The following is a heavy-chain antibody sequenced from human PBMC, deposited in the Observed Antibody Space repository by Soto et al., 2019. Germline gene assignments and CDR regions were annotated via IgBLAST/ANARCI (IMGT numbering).Heavy chain of an antibody. V-gene: IGHV4-39*02. Sequence: QLQLQESGPGLVKPSETLSLTCSVSGGSISSPGHYWGWIRQPPGKGLEWIGNIYYAGSPYYNPSLKSRLTISVDTSKNHFSLALTSVTAADTAVYYCARLMGVVTVDYWGQGALVTVSS. CDR2: IYYAGSP. J-gene: IGHJ4*02. CDR3: ARLMGVVTVDY. D-gene: IGHD2-21*02. CDR1: GGSISSPGHY.